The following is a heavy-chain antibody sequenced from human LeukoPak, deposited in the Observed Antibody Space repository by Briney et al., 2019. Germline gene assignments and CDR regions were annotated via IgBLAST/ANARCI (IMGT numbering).Heavy chain of an antibody. J-gene: IGHJ4*02. CDR2: IYYSGST. CDR3: AGTTYYDILTGYYKGGDFDY. V-gene: IGHV4-34*01. CDR1: GGSFSGYY. Sequence: SETLSLTCAVYGGSFSGYYWSWIRQPPGKGLEWIGSIYYSGSTYYNPSLKSRVTISVDTSKNQFSLKLSSVTAADTAVYYCAGTTYYDILTGYYKGGDFDYWGQGTLVTVSS. D-gene: IGHD3-9*01.